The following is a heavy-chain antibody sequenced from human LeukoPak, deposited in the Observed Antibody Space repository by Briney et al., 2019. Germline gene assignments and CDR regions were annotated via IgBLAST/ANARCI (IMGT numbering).Heavy chain of an antibody. J-gene: IGHJ3*02. V-gene: IGHV3-21*01. CDR1: GFTFSSYS. CDR3: ARSPRIGYCSSTSCSEGGDAFDI. Sequence: GRSLRLSCAASGFTFSSYSMNWVRQAPGKGLEWVSSISSSSSYIYYADSVKGRFTISRDNAKNSLYLQMNSLRAEDTAVYYCARSPRIGYCSSTSCSEGGDAFDIWGQGTMVNVSS. D-gene: IGHD2-2*01. CDR2: ISSSSSYI.